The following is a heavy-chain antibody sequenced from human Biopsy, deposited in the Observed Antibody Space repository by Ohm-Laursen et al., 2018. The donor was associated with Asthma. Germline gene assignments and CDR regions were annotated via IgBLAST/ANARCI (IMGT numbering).Heavy chain of an antibody. CDR1: GFTFGDYW. V-gene: IGHV3-7*01. Sequence: SLRLSCAASGFTFGDYWMSWVRQVPGKGLEWVANKKHDGTEKNHVDSLKGRFTISRDNAKNSLYLQMNSLRAEDTAVYYCARTFHFWSPYHAEHYQLWGQGTLVTVPS. CDR2: KKHDGTEK. CDR3: ARTFHFWSPYHAEHYQL. D-gene: IGHD3-3*02. J-gene: IGHJ1*01.